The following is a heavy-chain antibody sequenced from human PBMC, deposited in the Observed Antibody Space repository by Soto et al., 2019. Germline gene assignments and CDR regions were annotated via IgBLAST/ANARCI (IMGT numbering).Heavy chain of an antibody. Sequence: EVQLVESGGGVVRPGGSLRLSCAAFGFPFDDYGMSWVRQAPGKGLEWVSGINRDGGSTAYADSVKGRFTISRDNAKTSLYLQMNSLRAEDTAFYYCARAPGFYGDFFDYWGQGALVTVSS. CDR2: INRDGGST. CDR1: GFPFDDYG. CDR3: ARAPGFYGDFFDY. V-gene: IGHV3-20*04. D-gene: IGHD4-17*01. J-gene: IGHJ4*02.